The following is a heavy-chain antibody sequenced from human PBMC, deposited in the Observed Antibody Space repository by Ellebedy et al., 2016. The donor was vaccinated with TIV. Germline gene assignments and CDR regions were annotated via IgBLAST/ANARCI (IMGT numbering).Heavy chain of an antibody. V-gene: IGHV3-7*03. CDR1: GFTFRSYW. Sequence: GESLKISCAASGFTFRSYWMSWVRQAPGKGLEWVANIKQDGSEKYYVDSVKGRFTISRDNAKNSLYLQMNSLRAEDTAVYYCAREGDTAMVHGMDVWGQGTTVTVSS. J-gene: IGHJ6*02. CDR2: IKQDGSEK. CDR3: AREGDTAMVHGMDV. D-gene: IGHD5-18*01.